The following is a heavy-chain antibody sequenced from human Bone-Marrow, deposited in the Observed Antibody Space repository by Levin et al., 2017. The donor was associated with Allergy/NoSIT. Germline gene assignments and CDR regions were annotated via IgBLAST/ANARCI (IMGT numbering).Heavy chain of an antibody. CDR3: ASAGTPPKRNGMDV. CDR2: IYYSGST. Sequence: SETLSLTCTVSGGSISSYYWSWIRQPPGKGLEWIGYIYYSGSTNYNPSLKSRVTISVDTSKNQFSLKLSSVTAADTAVYYCASAGTPPKRNGMDVWGQGTTVTVSS. J-gene: IGHJ6*02. CDR1: GGSISSYY. D-gene: IGHD1-1*01. V-gene: IGHV4-59*08.